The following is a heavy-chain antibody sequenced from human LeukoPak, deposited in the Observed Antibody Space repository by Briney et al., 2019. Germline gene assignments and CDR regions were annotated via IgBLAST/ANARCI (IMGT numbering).Heavy chain of an antibody. CDR1: GGSISSSSYY. CDR3: ARDVPGIAAAGTGNWFDP. Sequence: PSETLSLTCTVSGGSISSSSYYWGWIRQPPGKGLEWIGSIYYSGSTYYNPSLKSRVTISVDTSKNQFSLKLSSVTAADTAVYYCARDVPGIAAAGTGNWFDPWGQGTLVTVSS. D-gene: IGHD6-13*01. J-gene: IGHJ5*02. CDR2: IYYSGST. V-gene: IGHV4-39*07.